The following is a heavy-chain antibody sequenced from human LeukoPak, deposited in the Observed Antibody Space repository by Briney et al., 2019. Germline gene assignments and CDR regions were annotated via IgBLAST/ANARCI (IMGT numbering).Heavy chain of an antibody. CDR1: GGTFSSYA. CDR2: IIPILGIA. J-gene: IGHJ3*02. Sequence: GASVKVSCKASGGTFSSYAISWVRQAPGQGLEWMGRIIPILGIANYAQKFQGRVTITADKSTSTAYMELSSLRSEDTAVYYCAAKFIDDAFDIWGQGTMVTVSS. CDR3: AAKFIDDAFDI. V-gene: IGHV1-69*04.